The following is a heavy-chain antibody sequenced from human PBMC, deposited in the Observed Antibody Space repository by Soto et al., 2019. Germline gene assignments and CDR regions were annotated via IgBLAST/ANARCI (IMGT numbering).Heavy chain of an antibody. J-gene: IGHJ4*02. CDR1: GFSFTDDY. D-gene: IGHD2-15*01. CDR3: ARVGGEADY. V-gene: IGHV3-11*01. Sequence: QGQLVESGGGLVKPGGSLILSCAASGFSFTDDYMSWIRQPPGKGLEWISYINDRGSLIYYADSVKGRFTISRDNAKDSLYLQMNSLTDEDTAVYYCARVGGEADYWGQGTLVTVSS. CDR2: INDRGSLI.